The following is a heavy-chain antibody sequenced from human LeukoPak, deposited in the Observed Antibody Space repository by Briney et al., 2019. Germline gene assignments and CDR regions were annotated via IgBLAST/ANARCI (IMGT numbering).Heavy chain of an antibody. V-gene: IGHV1-18*01. D-gene: IGHD2-2*02. CDR3: ARVSGPGYCSSTSCYMDY. J-gene: IGHJ4*02. CDR2: ISAYNGNT. CDR1: GYTFTSYG. Sequence: ASVKVSCKASGYTFTSYGISWVRQAPGRGLEWMGWISAYNGNTNYAQKLQGRVTMTTDTSTSTAYMELRSLRSDDTAVYYCARVSGPGYCSSTSCYMDYWGQGTLVTVSS.